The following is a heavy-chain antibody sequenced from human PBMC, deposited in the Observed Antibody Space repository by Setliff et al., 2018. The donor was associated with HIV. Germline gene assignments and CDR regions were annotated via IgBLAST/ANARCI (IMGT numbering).Heavy chain of an antibody. V-gene: IGHV1-8*02. CDR2: VNPKSGNT. CDR1: GYTFTSSD. J-gene: IGHJ6*03. Sequence: SVKVSCKASGYTFTSSDIYWVRQATGQGLEWMGWVNPKSGNTGYAQKFQGRVIMTRDTSISTVYMELRSLRSEDTAVYYCARGAWYTSGWHSSRYMDVWGKGTTVTVSS. D-gene: IGHD6-25*01. CDR3: ARGAWYTSGWHSSRYMDV.